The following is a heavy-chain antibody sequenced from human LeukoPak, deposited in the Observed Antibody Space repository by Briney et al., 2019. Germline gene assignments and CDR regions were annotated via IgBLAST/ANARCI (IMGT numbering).Heavy chain of an antibody. CDR2: ISYDGSNK. V-gene: IGHV3-30-3*01. Sequence: PGRSLRLSCAASGFTFSSYAMHWVRQAPGKGLEWVAVISYDGSNKYYADSVKGRFTISRDNSKNTLYLQMNSLRAEDTAVYYCARSTVVTTQYYGMDVWGQGTTVTVSS. CDR3: ARSTVVTTQYYGMDV. CDR1: GFTFSSYA. J-gene: IGHJ6*02. D-gene: IGHD4-23*01.